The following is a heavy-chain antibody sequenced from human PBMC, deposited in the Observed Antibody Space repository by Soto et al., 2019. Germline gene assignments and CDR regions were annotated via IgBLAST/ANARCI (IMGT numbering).Heavy chain of an antibody. Sequence: GLSMRLSYAASGFTFSSYAMHRVLQATGKGLEWVAVISYDGSNKYYADSVKGRFTISRDNSKNTLYLQMNSLRAEDTAVYYCARDRPGRFLEWPHSGMDVWRQGTTVTVSS. CDR3: ARDRPGRFLEWPHSGMDV. CDR2: ISYDGSNK. J-gene: IGHJ6*02. CDR1: GFTFSSYA. D-gene: IGHD3-3*01. V-gene: IGHV3-30-3*01.